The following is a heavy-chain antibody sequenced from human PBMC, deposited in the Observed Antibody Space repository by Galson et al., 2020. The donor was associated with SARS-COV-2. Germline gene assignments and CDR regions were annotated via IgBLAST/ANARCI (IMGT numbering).Heavy chain of an antibody. CDR2: IYYSGST. J-gene: IGHJ3*02. V-gene: IGHV4-39*07. D-gene: IGHD1-1*01. Sequence: SETLSLTCTVSGGSISSSSYYWGWIRQPPGKGLEWIGSIYYSGSTYYNPSLKSRVTISVDTSKNQFSLKLSSVTAADTAVYYCARDKPENGWNDVCCHDAFDIWGQGTMVTVSS. CDR3: ARDKPENGWNDVCCHDAFDI. CDR1: GGSISSSSYY.